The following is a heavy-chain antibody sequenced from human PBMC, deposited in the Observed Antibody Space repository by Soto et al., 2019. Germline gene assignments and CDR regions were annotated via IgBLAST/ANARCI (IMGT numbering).Heavy chain of an antibody. J-gene: IGHJ4*01. V-gene: IGHV1-46*01. Sequence: GASVKVSCKASGYTFTSYYMHWVRQAPGQGLEWMGIINPSGGSTSYAQKFQGRFTVSRDNSKSTLYLQMDSLRPDDTAVYYCAKDMFRGVPDYFDYWGHGTLVTVSS. D-gene: IGHD3-10*01. CDR1: GYTFTSYY. CDR2: INPSGGST. CDR3: AKDMFRGVPDYFDY.